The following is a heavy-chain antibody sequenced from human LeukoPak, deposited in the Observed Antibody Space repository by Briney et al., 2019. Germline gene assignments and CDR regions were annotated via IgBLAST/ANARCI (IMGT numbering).Heavy chain of an antibody. D-gene: IGHD2-15*01. CDR1: GFTFSSYD. CDR3: ARGDCSGGSCYLDY. CDR2: IGTAGDT. V-gene: IGHV3-13*01. Sequence: PGRSLRLSCAASGFTFSSYDMHWVRQATGKGLEWVSAIGTAGDTYYPGSVKGRFTISRENAKNSLYLQMNSLRAGDTAVYYCARGDCSGGSCYLDYWGQGTLVTVSS. J-gene: IGHJ4*02.